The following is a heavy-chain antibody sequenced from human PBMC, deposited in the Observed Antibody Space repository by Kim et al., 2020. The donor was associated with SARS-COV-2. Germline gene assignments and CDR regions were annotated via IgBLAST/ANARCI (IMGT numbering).Heavy chain of an antibody. V-gene: IGHV3-21*01. CDR2: SDYI. Sequence: SDYINYADSVRGRFTISRDNAKNSLYLQMNSLRSEDTAVYICSRDAAFDIWGQGTMVTVSS. J-gene: IGHJ3*02. D-gene: IGHD2-21*01. CDR3: SRDAAFDI.